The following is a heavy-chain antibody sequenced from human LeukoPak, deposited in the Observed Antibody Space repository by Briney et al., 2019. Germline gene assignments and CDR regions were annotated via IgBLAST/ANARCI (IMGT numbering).Heavy chain of an antibody. CDR3: ARGSFLPFLYYYDSSGSYFDY. CDR2: INPNSGGT. Sequence: ASVKVSCKASGYTFTGYYVHWVRQAPGQGLEWMGWINPNSGGTNYAQKFQGRVTMTRDTSISTAYMELSRLRSDDTAVYYCARGSFLPFLYYYDSSGSYFDYWGQGTLVTVSS. J-gene: IGHJ4*02. CDR1: GYTFTGYY. V-gene: IGHV1-2*02. D-gene: IGHD3-22*01.